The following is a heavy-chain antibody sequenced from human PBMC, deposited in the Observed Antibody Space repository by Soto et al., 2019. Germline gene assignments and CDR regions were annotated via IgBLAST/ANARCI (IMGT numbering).Heavy chain of an antibody. CDR1: GFSIDSYY. CDR3: AKVVSGRHLDY. J-gene: IGHJ4*02. CDR2: IYYTGST. Sequence: SVTRRLRYPVSGFSIDSYYGTWRRQPPGKRLEWIGAIYYTGSTTYNPSLRSRVTFSVDTSKNQFSLSLTSVTAADTAVYFCAKVVSGRHLDYWGQGTLVTVSS. V-gene: IGHV4-59*01.